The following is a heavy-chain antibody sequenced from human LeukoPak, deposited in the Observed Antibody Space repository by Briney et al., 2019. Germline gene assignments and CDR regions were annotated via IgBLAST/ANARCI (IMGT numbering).Heavy chain of an antibody. D-gene: IGHD6-13*01. Sequence: GGSLRLSCAASGFTSSSYAMSWVRQAPGKGLEWVSAISGSGGSTYYADSVKGRFTISRDNSKNTLYLQMNSLRAEDTAVYYFAKARYSSSWAFDYWGQGTLVTVSS. J-gene: IGHJ4*02. CDR2: ISGSGGST. V-gene: IGHV3-23*01. CDR3: AKARYSSSWAFDY. CDR1: GFTSSSYA.